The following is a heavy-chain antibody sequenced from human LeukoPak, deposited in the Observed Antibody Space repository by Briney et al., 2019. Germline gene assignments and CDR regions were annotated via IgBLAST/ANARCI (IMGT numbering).Heavy chain of an antibody. V-gene: IGHV3-21*04. CDR1: GFTFSSYS. CDR2: ISSSSSYI. D-gene: IGHD6-25*01. Sequence: PGGSLRLSCAASGFTFSSYSMNWVRQAPGKGLEWVSSISSSSSYIYYADSVKGRFTISRDNAKNSLYLQMNSLRAEDTAVYYCAKDKVRSAGRHYYYMDVWGKGTTVTVSS. J-gene: IGHJ6*03. CDR3: AKDKVRSAGRHYYYMDV.